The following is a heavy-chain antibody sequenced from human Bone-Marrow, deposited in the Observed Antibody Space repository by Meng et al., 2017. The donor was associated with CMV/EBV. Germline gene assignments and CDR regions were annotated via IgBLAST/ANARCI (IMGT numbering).Heavy chain of an antibody. D-gene: IGHD3-10*01. CDR2: VNPTGIRT. J-gene: IGHJ4*02. Sequence: ASVKVSCKASGYTFTNNYVHWVRQAPGQGLEWMGIVNPTGIRTTYSQKFQGRVTMTSDTSTSTVYMELSSLRSDDTAVYYCARDVTFGTGDCFDYWGQGTLVTGSS. CDR1: GYTFTNNY. V-gene: IGHV1-46*01. CDR3: ARDVTFGTGDCFDY.